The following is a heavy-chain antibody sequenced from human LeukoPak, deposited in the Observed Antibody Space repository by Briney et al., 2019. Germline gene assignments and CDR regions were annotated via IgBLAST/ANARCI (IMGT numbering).Heavy chain of an antibody. CDR2: ISSNGSST. J-gene: IGHJ5*02. CDR3: VKDGRSSSSGNWLDP. CDR1: GFTFSSYA. Sequence: GGSLRLSCSASGFTFSSYAMHWVRQAPGKGLEYVSGISSNGSSTYYADSVRGRFTFSRDNSKTTLYLYMSSLRADDTAVYYCVKDGRSSSSGNWLDPWGQGTLVTVSS. D-gene: IGHD6-6*01. V-gene: IGHV3-64D*06.